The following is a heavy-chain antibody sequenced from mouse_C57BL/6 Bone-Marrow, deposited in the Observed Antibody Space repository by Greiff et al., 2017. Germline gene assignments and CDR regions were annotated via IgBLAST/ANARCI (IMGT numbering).Heavy chain of an antibody. Sequence: EVMLVESGGGLVQPGGSLSLSCAASGFTFTDYYMSWVRQPPGKALEWLGFIRNKANGYTTEYSASVKGRFTISRDNSQSILYLQMNALRAEDSATYYWARYCASYFPFYAMDYWGQGTSVTVSS. CDR1: GFTFTDYY. D-gene: IGHD6-1*01. J-gene: IGHJ4*01. V-gene: IGHV7-3*01. CDR2: IRNKANGYTT. CDR3: ARYCASYFPFYAMDY.